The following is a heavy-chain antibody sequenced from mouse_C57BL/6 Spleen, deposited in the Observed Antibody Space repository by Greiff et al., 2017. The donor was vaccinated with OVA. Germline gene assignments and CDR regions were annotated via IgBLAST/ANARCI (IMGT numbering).Heavy chain of an antibody. CDR2: IDPNSGGT. V-gene: IGHV1-72*01. D-gene: IGHD1-1*01. J-gene: IGHJ3*01. CDR3: AREEIYYYGSRGFAY. CDR1: GYTFTSYW. Sequence: QVHVKQPGAELVKPGASVKLSCKASGYTFTSYWMHWVKQRPGRGLEWIGRIDPNSGGTKYNEKFKSKATLTVDKPSSTAYMQLSSLTSEDSAVYYCAREEIYYYGSRGFAYWGQGTLVTVSA.